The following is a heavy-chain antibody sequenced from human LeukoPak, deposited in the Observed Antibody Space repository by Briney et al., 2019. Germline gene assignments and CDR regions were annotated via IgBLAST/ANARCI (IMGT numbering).Heavy chain of an antibody. CDR1: GFTYSLFW. J-gene: IGHJ1*01. CDR2: IKQDGSEK. D-gene: IGHD4-17*01. CDR3: ARGFTSGDYGAD. Sequence: GGSLRLSCAASGFTYSLFWMSWVRQAPGKGLEWVANIKQDGSEKYYVDSVKGRFTISRDNAERSLYLQMNSLRAEDTAVYYCARGFTSGDYGADWGQGTLVTVSS. V-gene: IGHV3-7*01.